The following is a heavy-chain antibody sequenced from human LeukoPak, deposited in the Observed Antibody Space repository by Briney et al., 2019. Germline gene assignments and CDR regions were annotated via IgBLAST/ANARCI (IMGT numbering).Heavy chain of an antibody. Sequence: PSETLSLTCAVYGGSFSGYYWSWIRQPPGKGLEWIGEINHSGSTNYNPSLKSRVTISVDTSRNQFSLKLSSVTAADTAVYYCAREGPIVVVVAATYYMDVWGKGTTVTVSS. V-gene: IGHV4-34*01. D-gene: IGHD2-15*01. CDR2: INHSGST. J-gene: IGHJ6*03. CDR3: AREGPIVVVVAATYYMDV. CDR1: GGSFSGYY.